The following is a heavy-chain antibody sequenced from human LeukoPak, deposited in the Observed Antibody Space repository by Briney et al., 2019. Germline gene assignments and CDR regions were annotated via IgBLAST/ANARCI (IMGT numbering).Heavy chain of an antibody. V-gene: IGHV3-20*04. J-gene: IGHJ4*02. CDR3: ARGLAAAGTAY. CDR1: GFNFDDYG. CDR2: INWNVGST. D-gene: IGHD6-13*01. Sequence: GGSLRLSCAASGFNFDDYGMSWVRQAPGKGLEWVSGINWNVGSTGYADSVKGRFTISRDNAKNSLYLQMNSLRAEDTALYYCARGLAAAGTAYWGQGTLVTVSS.